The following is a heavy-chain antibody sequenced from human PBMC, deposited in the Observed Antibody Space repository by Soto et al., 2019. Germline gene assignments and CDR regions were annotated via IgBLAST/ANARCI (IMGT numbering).Heavy chain of an antibody. Sequence: QVQLVQSGAEVEKPGSSVMLSCKAYGGTFTSYAISWVRQAPGHGLEWMGGIIPIFGTANYAQKFQGRVTITADESTSTAYMELSSLGFEDTGGYYCARDGSSSCDQPYFDDWGQGTLVTVSS. CDR2: IIPIFGTA. J-gene: IGHJ4*02. D-gene: IGHD2-2*01. CDR3: ARDGSSSCDQPYFDD. V-gene: IGHV1-69*01. CDR1: GGTFTSYA.